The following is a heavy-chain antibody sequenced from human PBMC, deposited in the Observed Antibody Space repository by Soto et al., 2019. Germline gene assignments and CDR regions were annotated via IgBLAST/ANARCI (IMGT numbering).Heavy chain of an antibody. J-gene: IGHJ6*02. CDR2: IVVGSGNT. CDR1: GFTFTSSA. D-gene: IGHD3-22*01. CDR3: AAAAYYYDSSGYYPPCYYYYGMDV. V-gene: IGHV1-58*01. Sequence: SVKVSCKASGFTFTSSAVQWVRQARGQRLEWIGWIVVGSGNTNYAQKFQERVTITRDMSTSTAYMELSSLRSEDTAVYYCAAAAYYYDSSGYYPPCYYYYGMDVWGQGTTVTVSS.